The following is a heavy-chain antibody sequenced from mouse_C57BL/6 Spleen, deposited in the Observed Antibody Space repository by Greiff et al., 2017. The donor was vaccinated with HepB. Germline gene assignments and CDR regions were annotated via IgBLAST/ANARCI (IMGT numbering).Heavy chain of an antibody. CDR1: GYAFSSSW. Sequence: VQLQQSGPELVKPGASVKISCKASGYAFSSSWMNWVKQRPGKGLEWIGRIYPGDGDTNYNGKFKGKATLTADKSSSTAYMQLSSLTSEDSAVYFCARLYGSSYGYFDYWGQGTTLTVSS. CDR3: ARLYGSSYGYFDY. CDR2: IYPGDGDT. V-gene: IGHV1-82*01. D-gene: IGHD1-1*01. J-gene: IGHJ2*01.